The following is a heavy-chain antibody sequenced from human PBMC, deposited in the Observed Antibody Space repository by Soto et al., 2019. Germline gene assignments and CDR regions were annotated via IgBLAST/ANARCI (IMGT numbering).Heavy chain of an antibody. CDR1: GFTLINYA. J-gene: IGHJ2*01. CDR3: ARKVPGSTSRPDYWYFDL. V-gene: IGHV3-23*01. CDR2: ISGGGDAP. D-gene: IGHD3-10*01. Sequence: EVQLLESGGGLVQPGGSLRLSCAGSGFTLINYAMNWVRQAPGKGLEWVSTISGGGDAPFFADSVRGRFTISRDNSKNPVTLQMNNLGVDDTAVYFCARKVPGSTSRPDYWYFDLWGRGTLVTVSS.